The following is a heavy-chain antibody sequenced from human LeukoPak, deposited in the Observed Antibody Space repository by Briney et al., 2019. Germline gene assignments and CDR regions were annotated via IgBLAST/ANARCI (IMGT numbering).Heavy chain of an antibody. CDR3: ARGYPLSTTAAGTYFQH. CDR2: INPNSGGT. J-gene: IGHJ1*01. Sequence: RASVKVSCKASGYTFSGYYTHWVRQAPGQGLEWMGWINPNSGGTNYAQKFQGRVTMTRDTSISTAYMELSRLRSDDTAVYYCARGYPLSTTAAGTYFQHWGQGTLVTVSS. D-gene: IGHD6-13*01. CDR1: GYTFSGYY. V-gene: IGHV1-2*02.